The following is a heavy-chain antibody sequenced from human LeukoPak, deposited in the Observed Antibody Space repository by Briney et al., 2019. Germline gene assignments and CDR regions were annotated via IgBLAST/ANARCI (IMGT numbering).Heavy chain of an antibody. CDR3: ARDVNGFSSTWYEY. CDR1: GFTFSTYS. J-gene: IGHJ4*02. Sequence: GGSLRLSCAASGFTFSTYSMNWVRQAPGKGLEWVSYITGSSTTIYYADSVKGRFTISRDNAKNSLYLQMNSLRAEDTALYYCARDVNGFSSTWYEYWGQGTLVTVSS. D-gene: IGHD6-13*01. V-gene: IGHV3-48*01. CDR2: ITGSSTTI.